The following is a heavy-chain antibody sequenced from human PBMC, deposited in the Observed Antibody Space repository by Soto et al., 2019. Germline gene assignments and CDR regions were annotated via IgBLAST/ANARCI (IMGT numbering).Heavy chain of an antibody. J-gene: IGHJ4*02. CDR1: GGTFSSYA. Sequence: SVKVSCKASGGTFSSYAISWVRQAPGQGLEWMGGIIPIFGTANYAQKFQGRVTITADESTSTAYMELSSLRSEDTAVYCCAREYYYEISGYYSLDYWGQGTLVTAPQ. CDR2: IIPIFGTA. CDR3: AREYYYEISGYYSLDY. V-gene: IGHV1-69*13. D-gene: IGHD3-22*01.